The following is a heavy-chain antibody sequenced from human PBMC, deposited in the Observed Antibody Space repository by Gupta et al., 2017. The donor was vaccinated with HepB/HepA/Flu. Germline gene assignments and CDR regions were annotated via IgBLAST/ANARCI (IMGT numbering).Heavy chain of an antibody. CDR1: GFLYSNHW. Sequence: EVQLVESGGGLVQPGGSLSLSCAASGFLYSNHWMSWVRQTPGKGLEWVASIKQEGSDISYVDSLRGRFTISRDNAKSSLYLQINSLRAEDTAVYFCARGPNYGDRTDYFDYWGQGTLVTVSS. D-gene: IGHD4/OR15-4a*01. J-gene: IGHJ4*02. CDR3: ARGPNYGDRTDYFDY. V-gene: IGHV3-7*01. CDR2: IKQEGSDI.